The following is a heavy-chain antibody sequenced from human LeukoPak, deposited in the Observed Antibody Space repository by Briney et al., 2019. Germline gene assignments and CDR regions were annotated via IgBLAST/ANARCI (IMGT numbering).Heavy chain of an antibody. D-gene: IGHD3-10*01. CDR1: GFTFSTCA. Sequence: PGGSLRLSCAASGFTFSTCAMSWVRQAPGKGLEWVSALSRSGDSTAYADSVKGRFTISRDNAKNTLYLQMNSLRAEDTAVYYCARGRAGNYYNHNDYWGQGTLVTVSS. J-gene: IGHJ4*01. CDR3: ARGRAGNYYNHNDY. CDR2: LSRSGDST. V-gene: IGHV3-23*01.